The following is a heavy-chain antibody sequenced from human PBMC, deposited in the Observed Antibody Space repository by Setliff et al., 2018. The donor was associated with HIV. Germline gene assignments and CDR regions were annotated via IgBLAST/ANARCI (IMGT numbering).Heavy chain of an antibody. CDR3: ARALYRVKQQLVPHFFDY. D-gene: IGHD6-13*01. Sequence: GGSLRLSCAASGFTFDDYGMSWVRQAPGKGLEWVSVIGGSGGSTYYADSVKGRFTISRDNSKNSLYLQMNSLRAEDTAMYYCARALYRVKQQLVPHFFDYWGQGTLVTVSS. J-gene: IGHJ4*02. CDR2: IGGSGGST. CDR1: GFTFDDYG. V-gene: IGHV3-23*01.